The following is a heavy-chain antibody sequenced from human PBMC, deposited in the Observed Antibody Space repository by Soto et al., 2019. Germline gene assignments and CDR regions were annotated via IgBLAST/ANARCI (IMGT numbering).Heavy chain of an antibody. J-gene: IGHJ5*02. Sequence: EVQLVESGGGLVQPGGSLRLSCAASGFTFSSYAMHWVRQAPGKGLEYVSTISSNGGSTYYANSVKGRFTISRDNSKNTLYLQMGSLRADDMAVYYCARAGDYVWGSYRYIAGGPWFDPWGQGTLVTVSS. D-gene: IGHD3-16*02. V-gene: IGHV3-64*01. CDR1: GFTFSSYA. CDR2: ISSNGGST. CDR3: ARAGDYVWGSYRYIAGGPWFDP.